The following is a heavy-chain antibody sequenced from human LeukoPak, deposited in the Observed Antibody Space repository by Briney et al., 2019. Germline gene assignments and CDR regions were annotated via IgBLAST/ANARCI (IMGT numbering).Heavy chain of an antibody. CDR2: INHSGST. V-gene: IGHV4-34*01. CDR3: ASRTHYAFWGGYYYYMDV. Sequence: SETLSLTCAVYGGSFSGYYWSWIRQPPGKGLEWIGEINHSGSTNYNPSLKSRVTISVDTSKNQFSLKLSSVTAADTAVYYCASRTHYAFWGGYYYYMDVWGKGTTVTVSS. D-gene: IGHD3-3*01. CDR1: GGSFSGYY. J-gene: IGHJ6*03.